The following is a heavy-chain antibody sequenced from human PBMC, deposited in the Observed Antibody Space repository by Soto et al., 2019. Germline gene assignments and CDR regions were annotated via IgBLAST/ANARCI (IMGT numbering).Heavy chain of an antibody. CDR3: ARGGRMIRFGGVIF. CDR2: INHSGST. D-gene: IGHD3-16*02. CDR1: GVSFSGYY. V-gene: IGHV4-34*01. J-gene: IGHJ4*02. Sequence: PSETLSLTCAFYGVSFSGYYCSWIRQPPGKGLEWIGEINHSGSTNYNPSLKSRVTISVDTSKNQFSLKLSSVTAVDTAVYYCARGGRMIRFGGVIFWGQGTLVTVSS.